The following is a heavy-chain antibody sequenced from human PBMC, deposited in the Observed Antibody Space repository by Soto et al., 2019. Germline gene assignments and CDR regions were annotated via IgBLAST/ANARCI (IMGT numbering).Heavy chain of an antibody. Sequence: EVQLVESGGGLVQPGGSLRLSCAASGFTFRRYWMHWVRQASGKGPVCVSRINSDGSSTAYADSVKGRFTISRDNAKNTLFLQMNSLRAEDTAVYYGAGEAVGWYFDVWGRGTLVTVSS. J-gene: IGHJ2*01. V-gene: IGHV3-74*01. CDR2: INSDGSST. D-gene: IGHD2-15*01. CDR3: AGEAVGWYFDV. CDR1: GFTFRRYW.